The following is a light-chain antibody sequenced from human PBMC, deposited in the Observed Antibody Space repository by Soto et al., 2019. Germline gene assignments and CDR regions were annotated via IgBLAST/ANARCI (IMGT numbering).Light chain of an antibody. V-gene: IGKV1-12*01. CDR3: QQGHSFPRT. CDR2: AAS. J-gene: IGKJ4*01. Sequence: DIQMTQSPSSVSASVGDRVSITCRANQDISTYLAWYQQRPGKAPRLLIYAASNLHGGVPSRFSGGGSGTDFTLTISSLQPEDFATYYCQQGHSFPRTFGGGTRVEI. CDR1: QDISTY.